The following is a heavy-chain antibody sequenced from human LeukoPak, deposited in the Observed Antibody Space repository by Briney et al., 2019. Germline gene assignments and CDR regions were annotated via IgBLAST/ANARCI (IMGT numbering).Heavy chain of an antibody. Sequence: GGSLRLSCVPSGFTLSSYGMSWVRQAPGKGLEWVSGFGGGGGPTYYADSVKGRFTISRDNSKNTLYLQMNSLRADDTAVYYCAKDRRQLANFDYWGQGTLVTVSS. CDR1: GFTLSSYG. J-gene: IGHJ4*02. CDR3: AKDRRQLANFDY. D-gene: IGHD6-13*01. V-gene: IGHV3-23*01. CDR2: FGGGGGPT.